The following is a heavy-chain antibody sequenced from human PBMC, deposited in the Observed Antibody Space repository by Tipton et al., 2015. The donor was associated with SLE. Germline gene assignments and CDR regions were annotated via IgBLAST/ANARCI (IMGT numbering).Heavy chain of an antibody. J-gene: IGHJ3*02. D-gene: IGHD3-10*01. CDR3: ARSGPTLHAFDI. Sequence: SLRLSCAASGFTFSSYGIHWVRQAPGKGLEWVAVIWYDGTNKYYADSVKGRFTISRDNSKNTLYMQMNSLRAEDTGVYYCARSGPTLHAFDIWGQGTMVTVSS. CDR1: GFTFSSYG. CDR2: IWYDGTNK. V-gene: IGHV3-33*01.